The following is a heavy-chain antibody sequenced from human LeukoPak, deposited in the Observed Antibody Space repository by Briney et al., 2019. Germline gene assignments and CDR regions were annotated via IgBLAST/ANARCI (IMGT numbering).Heavy chain of an antibody. Sequence: GGSLGLSCAASGFSFSSHWMHWVRQTPGKGLVWVARINGDGTTSSHADSVKGRFTISRDNAKNTLYLQMNSLRAEDTALYYCARTIAVNGGDFDYWGQGTLVTISS. CDR2: INGDGTTS. CDR3: ARTIAVNGGDFDY. CDR1: GFSFSSHW. D-gene: IGHD6-19*01. V-gene: IGHV3-74*01. J-gene: IGHJ4*02.